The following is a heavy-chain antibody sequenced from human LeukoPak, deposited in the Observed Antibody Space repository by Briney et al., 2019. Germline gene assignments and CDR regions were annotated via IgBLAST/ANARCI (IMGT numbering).Heavy chain of an antibody. CDR2: VDPEDGET. CDR1: GYTFTDYY. V-gene: IGHV1-69-2*01. Sequence: ASVKVSCKASGYTFTDYYMHWVQQAPGKGLEWMGRVDPEDGETIYAEKFQGRVTITADTSTDTAYMELSSLRSEDTAVYYCAKVNNGGNLRTGYFDLWGRGTLVTVSS. D-gene: IGHD4-23*01. CDR3: AKVNNGGNLRTGYFDL. J-gene: IGHJ2*01.